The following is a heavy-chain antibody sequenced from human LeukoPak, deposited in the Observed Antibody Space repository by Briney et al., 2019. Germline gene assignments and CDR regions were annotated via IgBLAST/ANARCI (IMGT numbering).Heavy chain of an antibody. CDR3: ARAERITIFGVVTPGYYYYMDV. Sequence: SSVKVSCKASGGTFSSYAISWVRQAPGQGLEWMGGIIPIFGTANYAQKFQGRVTITADESTSTAYMELSNLRSEDTAVYYCARAERITIFGVVTPGYYYYMDVWGKGTTVTVSS. V-gene: IGHV1-69*01. D-gene: IGHD3-3*01. CDR1: GGTFSSYA. CDR2: IIPIFGTA. J-gene: IGHJ6*03.